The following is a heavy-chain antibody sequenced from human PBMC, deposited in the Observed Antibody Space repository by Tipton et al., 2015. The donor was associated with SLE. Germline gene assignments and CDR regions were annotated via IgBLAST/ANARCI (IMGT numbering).Heavy chain of an antibody. V-gene: IGHV4-30-2*01. D-gene: IGHD6-6*01. CDR1: GGSISSGGYS. J-gene: IGHJ4*02. Sequence: TLSLTCAVSGGSISSGGYSWCWIRQPPGKGLEWIGYIYHTGRSYYNPSLKSRVTISIDRSKNQFSLKLSSVTAADTAVYYCARGESRSYIAARLGFDYWGQGTLVTVSS. CDR3: ARGESRSYIAARLGFDY. CDR2: IYHTGRS.